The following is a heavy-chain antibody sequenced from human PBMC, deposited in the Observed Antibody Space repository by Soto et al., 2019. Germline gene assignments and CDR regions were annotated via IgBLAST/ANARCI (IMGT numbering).Heavy chain of an antibody. V-gene: IGHV3-48*03. D-gene: IGHD4-17*01. Sequence: PGGSLRLSCAASGFTFSSYEMNWVRQAPGKGLEWVSYISSSGSTIYYADSVKGRFTISRDNAKNSLYLQMNSLRAEDTAVYYCARETDGCFDPWGQGTLVPVYS. CDR1: GFTFSSYE. J-gene: IGHJ5*02. CDR2: ISSSGSTI. CDR3: ARETDGCFDP.